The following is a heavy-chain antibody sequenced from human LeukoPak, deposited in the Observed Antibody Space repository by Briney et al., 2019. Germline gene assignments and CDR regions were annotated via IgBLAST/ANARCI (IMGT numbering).Heavy chain of an antibody. V-gene: IGHV3-23*01. Sequence: GGSLRLSCAASGFTFSSYAMSWVRQAPGRGLEWVSTISGSGDSTCYAESVKGRFTISRDNSKNTLYLQMNSLRPEDTAVYYCPKGCAASGCYTSEYWGQGTLVTGSS. J-gene: IGHJ4*02. CDR3: PKGCAASGCYTSEY. CDR2: ISGSGDST. CDR1: GFTFSSYA. D-gene: IGHD2-2*02.